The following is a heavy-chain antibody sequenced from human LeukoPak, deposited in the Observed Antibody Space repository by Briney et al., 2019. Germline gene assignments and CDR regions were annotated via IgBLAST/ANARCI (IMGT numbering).Heavy chain of an antibody. D-gene: IGHD3-22*01. Sequence: SGPTLVNPTQTPTLTCSLSGVSLSTSGVGVGWIRQPPGKALEWLALIYWDDDKRYSPSLKSRLTITKDTSKNQVVLTMTNMDPVDTATYYCAHYTYYYDSSSWGQGTLVTVSS. V-gene: IGHV2-5*02. CDR3: AHYTYYYDSSS. CDR2: IYWDDDK. J-gene: IGHJ1*01. CDR1: GVSLSTSGVG.